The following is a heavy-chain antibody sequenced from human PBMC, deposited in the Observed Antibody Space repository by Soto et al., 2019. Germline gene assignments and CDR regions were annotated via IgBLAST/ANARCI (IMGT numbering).Heavy chain of an antibody. J-gene: IGHJ3*02. D-gene: IGHD3-22*01. CDR2: IWYDGSNK. Sequence: GGSLRLSCAASGFTFSSYGMHWVRQAPGKGLEWVAVIWYDGSNKYYADSVKGRFTISRDNSKNTLYLQMNSLRAEDTAVYYCARDLGYYDSSGLGNAFDIWGQGTMVTVSS. CDR1: GFTFSSYG. CDR3: ARDLGYYDSSGLGNAFDI. V-gene: IGHV3-33*01.